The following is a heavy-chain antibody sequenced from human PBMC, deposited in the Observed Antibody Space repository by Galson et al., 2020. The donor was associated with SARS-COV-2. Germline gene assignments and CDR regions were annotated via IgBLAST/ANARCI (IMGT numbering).Heavy chain of an antibody. D-gene: IGHD3-9*01. CDR3: AREVALRYFDWLFRTGGGLGYFDY. CDR1: GGSISSYY. CDR2: IYSSGST. J-gene: IGHJ4*02. Sequence: SETLSLTCTVSGGSISSYYWSWIRQPAGKGLEWIGRIYSSGSTNYNPSLKSRVTISVDTSKNQFSLKLSSVTAADTAVYYCAREVALRYFDWLFRTGGGLGYFDYWGQGTLVTVSS. V-gene: IGHV4-4*07.